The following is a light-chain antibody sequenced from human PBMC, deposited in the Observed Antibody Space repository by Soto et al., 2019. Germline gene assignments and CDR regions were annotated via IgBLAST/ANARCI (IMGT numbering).Light chain of an antibody. J-gene: IGLJ7*01. CDR2: GNR. CDR3: QDYADSVPALV. Sequence: QSVLTQPASVSGAPGQRVTISCTGTNSNLGAGYDVHWYQQLPGAAPKLLIFGNRNRPSGVPERFSGSKSGTSASLAITGLRAEDEAEYYCQDYADSVPALVFGGGTQLTVL. CDR1: NSNLGAGYD. V-gene: IGLV1-40*01.